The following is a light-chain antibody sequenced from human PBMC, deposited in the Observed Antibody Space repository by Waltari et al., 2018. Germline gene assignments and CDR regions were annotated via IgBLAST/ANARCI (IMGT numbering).Light chain of an antibody. Sequence: EIVLTQSPATLSLSPAERATLSCRASQSVGSYLAWYQQKPGQAPRLLISDASMRASGIPARFSGTGSGTDFTLTISSLEPEDFAVYYCQQRTDWPPLTFGGGTKVEI. CDR2: DAS. CDR3: QQRTDWPPLT. V-gene: IGKV3-11*01. J-gene: IGKJ4*01. CDR1: QSVGSY.